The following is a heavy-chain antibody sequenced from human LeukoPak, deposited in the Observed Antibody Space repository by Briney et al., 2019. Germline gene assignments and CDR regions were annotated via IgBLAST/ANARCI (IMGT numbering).Heavy chain of an antibody. Sequence: PGGSLRLSCVASGFTFSTYWITWVRQAPGKGLEWVATIKQDGSDKYYVDSVKGRFTISRDNAKNSLYLQMNSLRAEDTAVYYCARGGRNWNYWGQGTLVTVSS. D-gene: IGHD1-1*01. V-gene: IGHV3-7*04. CDR3: ARGGRNWNY. CDR2: IKQDGSDK. CDR1: GFTFSTYW. J-gene: IGHJ4*02.